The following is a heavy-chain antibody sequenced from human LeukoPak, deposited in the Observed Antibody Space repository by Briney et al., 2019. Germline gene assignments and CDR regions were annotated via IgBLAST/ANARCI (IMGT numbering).Heavy chain of an antibody. V-gene: IGHV1-24*01. CDR2: FDPEDGET. J-gene: IGHJ4*02. CDR1: GYTLTELS. CDR3: ATPSSDAGTFDY. D-gene: IGHD6-13*01. Sequence: ASVKVSCKVSGYTLTELSMHWVRQAPGKGLEWMGGFDPEDGETIYAQKFQGRVTMTEDTSTDTAYMELSSLRSEDTAVYYCATPSSDAGTFDYWGQGTLVTVSS.